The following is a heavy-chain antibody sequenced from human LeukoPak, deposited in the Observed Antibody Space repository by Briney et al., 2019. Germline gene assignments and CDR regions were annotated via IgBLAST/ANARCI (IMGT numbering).Heavy chain of an antibody. V-gene: IGHV3-48*03. CDR1: GFTFSSYE. D-gene: IGHD2-21*02. CDR2: ISSGSTI. CDR3: ASVGYCGGDCYSAHFDY. Sequence: GGSLRLSCAASGFTFSSYEMNWVRQAPGKGLEWVSYISSGSTIYYADSVKGRFTISRDNAKNSLYLQMNSLRAEDTAVYYCASVGYCGGDCYSAHFDYWGQGTLVTVSS. J-gene: IGHJ4*02.